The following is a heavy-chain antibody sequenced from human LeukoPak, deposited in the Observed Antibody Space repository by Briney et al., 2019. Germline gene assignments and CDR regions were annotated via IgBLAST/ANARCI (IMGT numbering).Heavy chain of an antibody. CDR2: IKQDGSEK. V-gene: IGHV3-7*03. CDR1: GFTFSSYW. D-gene: IGHD3-22*01. Sequence: GGSLRLSCAASGFTFSSYWMSWVRQAPGKGLEWVANIKQDGSEKYYVDSVKGRFTISRDNAKNSLYLQMNSLRAEDTAVYYCARDHYYYDSSGYYSFDYWGKGTLVTVSS. CDR3: ARDHYYYDSSGYYSFDY. J-gene: IGHJ4*02.